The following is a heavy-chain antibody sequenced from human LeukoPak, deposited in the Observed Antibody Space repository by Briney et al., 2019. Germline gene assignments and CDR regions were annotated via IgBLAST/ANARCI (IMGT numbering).Heavy chain of an antibody. CDR2: ISSSGSTI. CDR3: ARGSKWELLPFDY. D-gene: IGHD1-26*01. Sequence: GGSLRLSCAASGFTFSSYEMNWVRQAPGKGLEWVSYISSSGSTIYYADSVKGRFTISRDNAKNSLYLQMNSLRAEDTAVYYCARGSKWELLPFDYWGRGTLVTVSS. CDR1: GFTFSSYE. J-gene: IGHJ4*02. V-gene: IGHV3-48*03.